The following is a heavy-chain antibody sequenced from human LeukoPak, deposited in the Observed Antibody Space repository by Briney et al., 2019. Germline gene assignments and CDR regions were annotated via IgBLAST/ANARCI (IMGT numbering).Heavy chain of an antibody. CDR3: GGKRDYYGFWGYYYYMDV. J-gene: IGHJ6*03. D-gene: IGHD3-10*01. Sequence: SETLSLTCTVSGGSISSYYWSWIRQPAGKGLEWIGRIYTSGSTNYNPSLKSRVTMSVDTSKNQFSLKLSSVTAADTAVYYCGGKRDYYGFWGYYYYMDVWGKGTTVTVSS. V-gene: IGHV4-4*07. CDR2: IYTSGST. CDR1: GGSISSYY.